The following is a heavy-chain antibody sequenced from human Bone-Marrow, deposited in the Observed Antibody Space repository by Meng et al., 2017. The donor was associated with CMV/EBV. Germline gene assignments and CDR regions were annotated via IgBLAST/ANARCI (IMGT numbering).Heavy chain of an antibody. D-gene: IGHD2-21*01. CDR1: GYTFTGYY. V-gene: IGHV1-2*02. Sequence: ASVKVSCKASGYTFTGYYMHWVRQAPGQGLEWMGWINPNSGGTNYAQKFQGRVTMTRDTSISTAYMELRSLRSDDTAVYYCATSSYCGGDCYDYWGQGTLVTVSS. CDR3: ATSSYCGGDCYDY. J-gene: IGHJ4*02. CDR2: INPNSGGT.